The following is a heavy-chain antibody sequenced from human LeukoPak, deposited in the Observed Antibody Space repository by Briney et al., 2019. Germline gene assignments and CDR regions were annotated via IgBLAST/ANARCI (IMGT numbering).Heavy chain of an antibody. CDR2: IRYDGSNK. CDR1: GFTFSSYG. CDR3: ENDFWSGPPWYYYYYMDV. V-gene: IGHV3-30*02. D-gene: IGHD3-3*01. J-gene: IGHJ6*03. Sequence: PGGSLRLSCAASGFTFSSYGMHWVRQAPGKGLEWVAFIRYDGSNKYYADSVKGRFTISRDNSKNTLYLQMNSLRAEDTAVYYCENDFWSGPPWYYYYYMDVWGKGTTVTVSS.